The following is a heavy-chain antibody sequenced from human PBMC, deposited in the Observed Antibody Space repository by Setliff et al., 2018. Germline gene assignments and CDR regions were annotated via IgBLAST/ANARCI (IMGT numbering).Heavy chain of an antibody. V-gene: IGHV3-7*01. CDR2: INPDGSEK. D-gene: IGHD3-10*01. CDR1: GFTYKNDW. CDR3: FGAGTCSY. J-gene: IGHJ4*02. Sequence: GGSLRLSCGASGFTYKNDWVSWVRQAPGKGLEWLASINPDGSEKYYVDSVKGRFTISRDNAKNSLSLQMNSLRTEDTAVYYCFGAGTCSYWGQGTLVTISS.